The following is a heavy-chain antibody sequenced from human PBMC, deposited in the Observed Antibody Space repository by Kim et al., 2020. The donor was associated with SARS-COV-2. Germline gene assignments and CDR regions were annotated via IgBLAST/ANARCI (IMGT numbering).Heavy chain of an antibody. CDR3: AREGIQLWSPYYYGMDV. Sequence: VKGRFTISRDNAKNSLYLQMNSLRAEDTAVYYCAREGIQLWSPYYYGMDVWGQGTTVTVSS. D-gene: IGHD5-18*01. V-gene: IGHV3-21*01. J-gene: IGHJ6*02.